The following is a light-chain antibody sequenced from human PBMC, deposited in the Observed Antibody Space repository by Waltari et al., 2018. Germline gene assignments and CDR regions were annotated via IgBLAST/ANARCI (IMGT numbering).Light chain of an antibody. CDR1: SGSVSTNSS. V-gene: IGLV8-61*01. J-gene: IGLJ3*02. CDR3: VLYMGSVV. Sequence: QTVVTQEPSFSVSPGGPVTLTCCFTSGSVSTNSSASWYPQSPSQAPRTLNHNTDTRSSGVPDRFSGSILGNKAALTITGAQADDESDYYCVLYMGSVVFGGGTKLTVL. CDR2: NTD.